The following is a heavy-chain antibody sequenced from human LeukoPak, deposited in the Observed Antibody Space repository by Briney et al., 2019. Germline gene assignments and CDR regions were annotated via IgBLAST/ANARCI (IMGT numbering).Heavy chain of an antibody. J-gene: IGHJ3*02. CDR2: INPNSGGT. Sequence: GASVKVSCKASGYTFTGYYMHWVRQAPGQGLAWMGWINPNSGGTNYAQKFQGRVTMTRDTSIGTAYMELSRLRSDDTAVYYCALWFEHDAFDIWGQGTMVTVSS. CDR1: GYTFTGYY. V-gene: IGHV1-2*02. CDR3: ALWFEHDAFDI. D-gene: IGHD3-10*01.